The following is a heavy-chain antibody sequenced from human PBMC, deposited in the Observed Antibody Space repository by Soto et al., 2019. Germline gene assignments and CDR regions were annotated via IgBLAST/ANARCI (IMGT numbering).Heavy chain of an antibody. CDR2: INPSGGST. J-gene: IGHJ6*02. CDR1: RYTCTSYY. V-gene: IGHV1-46*01. D-gene: IGHD6-19*01. Sequence: ASVNVACKAPRYTCTSYYMHWVRQPPGQGLEWMGIINPSGGSTSYAQKFQGRVTMTRDTSTSTVYMELSSLRSEDTAVYYCASAVAGTGYYYYGMDVWGQGTTVTVSS. CDR3: ASAVAGTGYYYYGMDV.